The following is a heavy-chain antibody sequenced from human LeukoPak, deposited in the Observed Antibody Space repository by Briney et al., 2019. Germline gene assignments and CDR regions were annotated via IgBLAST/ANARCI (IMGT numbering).Heavy chain of an antibody. CDR2: IYYSGST. V-gene: IGHV4-59*01. Sequence: PSETLSLTCTVSGGSIRSYFWSWIRQPPGKGLEWIGYIYYSGSTSYNPSLKSRVTISVDTSKNQFSLKLSSVTAADTAVYYCASGYCSGGDCYYDYWGQGTLVTVSS. CDR3: ASGYCSGGDCYYDY. J-gene: IGHJ4*02. CDR1: GGSIRSYF. D-gene: IGHD2-15*01.